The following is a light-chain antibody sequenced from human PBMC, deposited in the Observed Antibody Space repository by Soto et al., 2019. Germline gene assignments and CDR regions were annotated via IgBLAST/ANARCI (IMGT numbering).Light chain of an antibody. Sequence: EIVLTQSPATLSLSPGEGATLSCRASQSISSHLAWYQQKPGQAPRLLMYDASNRATGIPARFSGSGSGTGFTLTISSLAPEDCAVYYCQQRPNWPLTFGGGTKVEIK. CDR2: DAS. J-gene: IGKJ4*01. CDR3: QQRPNWPLT. V-gene: IGKV3-11*01. CDR1: QSISSH.